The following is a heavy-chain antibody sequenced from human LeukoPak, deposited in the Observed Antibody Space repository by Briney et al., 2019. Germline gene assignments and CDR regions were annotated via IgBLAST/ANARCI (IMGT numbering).Heavy chain of an antibody. Sequence: ASVKVSCKASGYTFTRYDINWVGQATGQGREGMGWMNPNSGNTGYAQKLQGRVTMTSNTSISTGYMELSSLRSEDTAVYYCARWALVPAASYYMDVWGKGTTVTVSS. CDR3: ARWALVPAASYYMDV. CDR1: GYTFTRYD. D-gene: IGHD2-2*01. CDR2: MNPNSGNT. V-gene: IGHV1-8*01. J-gene: IGHJ6*03.